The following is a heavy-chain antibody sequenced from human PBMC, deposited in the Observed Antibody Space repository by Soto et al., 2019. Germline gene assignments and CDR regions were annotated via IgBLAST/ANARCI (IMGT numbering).Heavy chain of an antibody. V-gene: IGHV1-69*13. Sequence: ASVKVSCKTSGDIFCKYAITWVRQAPGKGLEWMGGVIPLFRTTNYAQKFQGRLTITADDSTTTAFMELNYLRSEYTAVHYCGPLHPAAIVGRPGMGGWGRRTRVTVSS. CDR3: GPLHPAAIVGRPGMGG. J-gene: IGHJ6*01. D-gene: IGHD3-22*01. CDR1: GDIFCKYA. CDR2: VIPLFRTT.